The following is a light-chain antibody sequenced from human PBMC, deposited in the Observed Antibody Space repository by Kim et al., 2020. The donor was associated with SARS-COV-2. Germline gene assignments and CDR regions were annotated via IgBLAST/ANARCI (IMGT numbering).Light chain of an antibody. CDR1: QVSTHNS. J-gene: IGKJ4*01. CDR3: QQHRPSLS. V-gene: IGKV3-20*01. CDR2: GAS. Sequence: LSPEEGATLSCRASQVSTHNSLAWYHHRPGQGPRLLISGASSRATGIPDRCSGSGSGTDFTLVSRRLEPDDFGVYYWQQHRPSLSFGGGTKVDIK.